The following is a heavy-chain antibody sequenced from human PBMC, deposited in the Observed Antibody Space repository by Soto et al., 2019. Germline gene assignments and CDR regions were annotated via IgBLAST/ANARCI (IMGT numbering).Heavy chain of an antibody. CDR2: IYPGDSDT. D-gene: IGHD6-13*01. Sequence: PGESLKISCKGSGYSFTSYWIGWVRQMPGKGLGWMGIIYPGDSDTRYSPSFQGQVTISADKSISTAYLQWSSLKASDTAMYYCAGGECGSSSCDYYYGMDVWGQGTTVTVSS. J-gene: IGHJ6*02. CDR1: GYSFTSYW. V-gene: IGHV5-51*01. CDR3: AGGECGSSSCDYYYGMDV.